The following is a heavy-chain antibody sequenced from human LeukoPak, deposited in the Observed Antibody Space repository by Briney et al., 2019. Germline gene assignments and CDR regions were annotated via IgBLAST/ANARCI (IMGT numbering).Heavy chain of an antibody. CDR3: VSQVVPAAIPDAFDI. CDR2: MHRSGST. V-gene: IGHV4-38-2*01. Sequence: SETLSLTCAVSGFSISTGYYWGWIRQPPGKGLEGIGSMHRSGSTYYNPSLKSRMTISLDTSKNQFSLKLNSVTAADTALYYCVSQVVPAAIPDAFDIWGRGTMVSVSS. J-gene: IGHJ3*02. D-gene: IGHD2-2*01. CDR1: GFSISTGYY.